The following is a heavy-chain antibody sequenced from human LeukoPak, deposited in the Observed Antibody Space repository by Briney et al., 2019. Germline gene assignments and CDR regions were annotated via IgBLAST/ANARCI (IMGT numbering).Heavy chain of an antibody. CDR3: ARVPSSGPNIFDY. Sequence: ASVKVSCKASGYTFINYGINWARQAPGQGLEWMGWISAYNGNTNYAQSLQGRVTMTTDTSTSTVYMEMRSLTSDDTAVYYCARVPSSGPNIFDYWGQGTLVTVSS. CDR1: GYTFINYG. CDR2: ISAYNGNT. J-gene: IGHJ4*02. D-gene: IGHD3-22*01. V-gene: IGHV1-18*01.